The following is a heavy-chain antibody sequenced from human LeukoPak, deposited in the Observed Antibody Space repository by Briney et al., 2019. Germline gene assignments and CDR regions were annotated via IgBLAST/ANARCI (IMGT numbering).Heavy chain of an antibody. CDR3: ARDLYSSRTNDAFVI. CDR1: GYSISSAYY. J-gene: IGHJ3*02. Sequence: PSETLSLTCSVSGYSISSAYYWGWIRPPPGKGLEWIGTMYHSGSTNYNPSLKSRVTISVDTSKNQFSLKLSSVTAADTAVYYCARDLYSSRTNDAFVIWGQGTMVTVSS. V-gene: IGHV4-38-2*02. D-gene: IGHD6-13*01. CDR2: MYHSGST.